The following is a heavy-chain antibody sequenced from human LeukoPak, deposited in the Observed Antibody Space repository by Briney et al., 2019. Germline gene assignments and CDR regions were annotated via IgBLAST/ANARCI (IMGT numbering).Heavy chain of an antibody. CDR3: ARRSYYGSGRADAFDI. D-gene: IGHD3-10*01. CDR2: IYYSGST. CDR1: GGSISSSSYY. Sequence: SETLSLTCTVSGGSISSSSYYWGWIRQPPGKGLEWIGSIYYSGSTYYNPSLKSRVTISVDKSKNQFSLKLSSVTAADTAVYYCARRSYYGSGRADAFDIWGQGTMVTVSS. V-gene: IGHV4-39*07. J-gene: IGHJ3*02.